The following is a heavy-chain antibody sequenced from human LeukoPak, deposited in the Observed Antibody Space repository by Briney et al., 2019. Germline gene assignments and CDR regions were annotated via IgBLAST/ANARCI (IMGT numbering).Heavy chain of an antibody. CDR3: ARGLWYSSSWYPPSATGEYFQH. V-gene: IGHV4-34*01. Sequence: SETLSLTCAVYGGSFSGYYWSWIRQPPGKGLEWIGEINHSGSTNYNPSLKSRVTISVDTSKNQFSLKLSSVTAADTAVYYCARGLWYSSSWYPPSATGEYFQHWGQGTLVTASS. J-gene: IGHJ1*01. CDR2: INHSGST. D-gene: IGHD6-13*01. CDR1: GGSFSGYY.